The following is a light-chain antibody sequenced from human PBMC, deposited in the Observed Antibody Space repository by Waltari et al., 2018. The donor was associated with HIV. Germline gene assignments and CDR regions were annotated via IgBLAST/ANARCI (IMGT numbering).Light chain of an antibody. V-gene: IGLV3-1*01. Sequence: SYELTQPPSVSVSPGQTASITCSGDKLGDKYAFWYQQKPGQSPVLLIYAASRRPSGFPERFSGSKSGNTATLTIRGTQAMDEADYYCRAWDSSTVVFGGGTKLTVL. CDR3: RAWDSSTVV. CDR1: KLGDKY. CDR2: AAS. J-gene: IGLJ2*01.